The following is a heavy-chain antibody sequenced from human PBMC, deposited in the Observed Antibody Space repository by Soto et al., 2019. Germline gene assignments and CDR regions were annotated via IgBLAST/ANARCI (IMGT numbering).Heavy chain of an antibody. CDR2: IYYSGST. Sequence: QVQLQESGPGLVKPSQTLSLTCTVSGGSISSGDYYWSWIRQPPGKGLEWIGYIYYSGSTYYNPSLKSRVTLSVDTAKNQFSLKRSSVTAAETAVYYCDRDMPYGSGRGDYWGQGTLVTVSS. D-gene: IGHD3-10*01. CDR1: GGSISSGDYY. CDR3: DRDMPYGSGRGDY. V-gene: IGHV4-30-4*01. J-gene: IGHJ4*02.